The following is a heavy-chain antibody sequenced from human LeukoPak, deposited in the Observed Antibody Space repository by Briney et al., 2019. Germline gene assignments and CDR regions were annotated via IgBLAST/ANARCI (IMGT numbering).Heavy chain of an antibody. D-gene: IGHD2-2*01. V-gene: IGHV4-34*01. CDR1: GGSFSGYY. CDR2: INHSGST. J-gene: IGHJ5*02. CDR3: ARGRAQYQLRLFNWFDP. Sequence: SETLSLTCAVCGGSFSGYYWSWIRQPPGKGLEWIGEINHSGSTNYNPSLKSRVTISVDTSKNQFSLKLSSVTAADTAVYYCARGRAQYQLRLFNWFDPWGQGTLVTVSS.